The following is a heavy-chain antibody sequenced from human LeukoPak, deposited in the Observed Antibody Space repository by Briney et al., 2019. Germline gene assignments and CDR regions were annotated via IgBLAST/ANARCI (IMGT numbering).Heavy chain of an antibody. V-gene: IGHV4-39*01. CDR1: GGSISSSSYH. D-gene: IGHD3-3*01. CDR3: ARQSATYYDFWSGSFDI. CDR2: IYYSGST. Sequence: SETLSLTCTASGGSISSSSYHWGWIRQPPGKGLQWIGSIYYSGSTYYNPSLKSRVTISVDTSKNQFSLKLTSVTAADTAVYYCARQSATYYDFWSGSFDIWGQGTMVTVS. J-gene: IGHJ3*02.